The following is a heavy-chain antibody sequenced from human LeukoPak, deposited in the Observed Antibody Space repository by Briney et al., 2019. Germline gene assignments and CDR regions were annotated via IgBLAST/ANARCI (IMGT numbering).Heavy chain of an antibody. J-gene: IGHJ5*02. CDR1: GYTFTSYD. Sequence: GASVKVSCKASGYTFTSYDINWVRQAPGQGLEWMGRIIPILGIANYAQKFQGRVTITADKSTSTAYMELSSLRSEDTAVYYCARDLGDIVVVAAATVWFDPWGQGTLVTVSS. CDR2: IIPILGIA. D-gene: IGHD2-15*01. CDR3: ARDLGDIVVVAAATVWFDP. V-gene: IGHV1-69*04.